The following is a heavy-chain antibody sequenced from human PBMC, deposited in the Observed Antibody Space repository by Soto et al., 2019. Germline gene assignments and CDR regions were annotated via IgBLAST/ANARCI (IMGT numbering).Heavy chain of an antibody. CDR2: ISGSGGST. J-gene: IGHJ5*02. V-gene: IGHV3-23*01. Sequence: GGSLRLSCAASGFTFSSYAMSWVRQAPGKGLEWVSAISGSGGSTYYADSVKGRFTISRDNSKNTLYLQMNSLRAEDTAVYYCAKDPGSISLALDPTINWFDPWGQGTLVTVAS. D-gene: IGHD6-13*01. CDR3: AKDPGSISLALDPTINWFDP. CDR1: GFTFSSYA.